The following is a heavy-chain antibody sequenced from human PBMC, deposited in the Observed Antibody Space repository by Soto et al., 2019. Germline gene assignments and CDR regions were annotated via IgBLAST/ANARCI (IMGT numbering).Heavy chain of an antibody. CDR1: GFSFNEAW. J-gene: IGHJ6*02. CDR3: TTGSVEGI. D-gene: IGHD2-15*01. CDR2: IKTSAGGGAT. V-gene: IGHV3-15*07. Sequence: EVQLVESAGGLVKPGGSLRLSCVASGFSFNEAWMNWVRQAPGEGLEGVGRIKTSAGGGATDYAAPVQGRFTISRDDSKNALYLHMNSLRTEDTAMYYCTTGSVEGIWGQGPTVTVSS.